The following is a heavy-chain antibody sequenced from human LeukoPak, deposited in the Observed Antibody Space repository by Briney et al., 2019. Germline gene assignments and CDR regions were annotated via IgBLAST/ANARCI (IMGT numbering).Heavy chain of an antibody. CDR3: ARDGYSSEVWFDP. Sequence: PGTSLRLSCAASGFTFSKYGMNWVRQAPGKGLEWVSSISSSSSYIYYADSVKGRFTISRDNAKNSLYLQMNSLRAEDTAVYYCARDGYSSEVWFDPWGQGTLVTVSS. CDR2: ISSSSSYI. D-gene: IGHD6-19*01. V-gene: IGHV3-21*01. CDR1: GFTFSKYG. J-gene: IGHJ5*02.